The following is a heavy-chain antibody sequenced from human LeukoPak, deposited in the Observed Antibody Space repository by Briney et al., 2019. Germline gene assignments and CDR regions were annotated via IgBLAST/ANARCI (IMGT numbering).Heavy chain of an antibody. J-gene: IGHJ4*02. Sequence: WGSLRLSCAASGFTFSGYDMHWVRQAPGKGLEWVAFIRYDGSNKYYTDSVKGRFTISRDNSKNTLYLQMNSLRPEDTAVYYCAKASAIDYWGQGTLATVSS. CDR2: IRYDGSNK. CDR1: GFTFSGYD. V-gene: IGHV3-30*02. CDR3: AKASAIDY.